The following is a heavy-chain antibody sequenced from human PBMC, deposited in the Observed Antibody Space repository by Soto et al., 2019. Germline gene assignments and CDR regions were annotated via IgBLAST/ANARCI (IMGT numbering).Heavy chain of an antibody. Sequence: SVKVSCKASGGTFSSYAISWVRQAPGQGLEWMGGIIPIFGTANYAQKFQGRVTITADESTSTAYMELSSLRSEDTAVYYCARTINSSGWVFDYWGQGTLVTVSS. CDR3: ARTINSSGWVFDY. CDR2: IIPIFGTA. D-gene: IGHD6-19*01. V-gene: IGHV1-69*13. J-gene: IGHJ4*02. CDR1: GGTFSSYA.